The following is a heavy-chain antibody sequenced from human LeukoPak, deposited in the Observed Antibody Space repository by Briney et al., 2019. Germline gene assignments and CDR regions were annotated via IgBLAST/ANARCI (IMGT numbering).Heavy chain of an antibody. CDR3: AKSGGYGLIDY. J-gene: IGHJ4*02. V-gene: IGHV4-39*01. CDR1: GASVSGSPYY. CDR2: IYSSGST. D-gene: IGHD1-26*01. Sequence: SETLSLTCTVSGASVSGSPYYWGWIRQPPGKGLEWIGSIYSSGSTYYNASLQSRVTISIEPSKNQISLRLNSVTAADTAIYYCAKSGGYGLIDYWGQGRLVAVSS.